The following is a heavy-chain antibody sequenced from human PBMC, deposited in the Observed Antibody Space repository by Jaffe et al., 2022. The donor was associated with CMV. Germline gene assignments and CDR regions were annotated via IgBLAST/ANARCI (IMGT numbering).Heavy chain of an antibody. Sequence: EVQLVESGGGLVQPGGSLRLSCAASGFTFSSYAMSWVRQAPGKGLEWVSAISGSGGSTYYADSVKGRFTISRDNSKNTLYLQMNSLRAEDTAVYYCAKAFIILGYCSGGSCYSSARQFDYFDYWGQGTLVTVSS. CDR1: GFTFSSYA. CDR3: AKAFIILGYCSGGSCYSSARQFDYFDY. V-gene: IGHV3-23*04. CDR2: ISGSGGST. J-gene: IGHJ4*02. D-gene: IGHD2-15*01.